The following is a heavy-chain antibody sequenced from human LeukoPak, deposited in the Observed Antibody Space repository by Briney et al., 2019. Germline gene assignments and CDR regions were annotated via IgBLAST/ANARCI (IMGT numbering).Heavy chain of an antibody. D-gene: IGHD1-7*01. V-gene: IGHV3-11*06. CDR1: GFTFSDYY. CDR3: VRENLEFDY. J-gene: IGHJ4*02. CDR2: ISSGSTYT. Sequence: GSLRLSCAASGFTFSDYYMSWVRQAPGKGLEWVSYISSGSTYTNYADSVKGRFSISRDNAKNSLYLQMNSLRDEDTAVYYCVRENLEFDYWGQGTLVTVSS.